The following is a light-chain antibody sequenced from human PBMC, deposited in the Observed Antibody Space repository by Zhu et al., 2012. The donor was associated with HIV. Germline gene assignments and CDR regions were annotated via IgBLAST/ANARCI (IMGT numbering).Light chain of an antibody. CDR2: GAS. J-gene: IGKJ2*01. CDR3: QHYVPSPMYT. V-gene: IGKV3-20*01. CDR1: QTVSRNY. Sequence: EIVLTQSPGTLSLSPGERATLSCRASQTVSRNYLAWYQQKPGQAPRLLIYGASRRVTGIPDRFSGSGSGTDFTLTISRLEPEDFAVYYCQHYVPSPMYTFGQGQAGDQT.